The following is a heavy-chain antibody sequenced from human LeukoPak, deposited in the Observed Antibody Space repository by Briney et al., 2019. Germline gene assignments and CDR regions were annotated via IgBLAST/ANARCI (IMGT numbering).Heavy chain of an antibody. Sequence: AVRVSSKASVGTFIVDAISWGRQAPGQGGGWRGGIIPIFGTANYAQKFQGRVTITAAESTITPYMELRSLRSEDTAVYYCASLRYCSGGSCFSPFDYWGQGTLVTVSS. D-gene: IGHD2-15*01. CDR2: IIPIFGTA. CDR1: VGTFIVDA. CDR3: ASLRYCSGGSCFSPFDY. J-gene: IGHJ4*02. V-gene: IGHV1-69*13.